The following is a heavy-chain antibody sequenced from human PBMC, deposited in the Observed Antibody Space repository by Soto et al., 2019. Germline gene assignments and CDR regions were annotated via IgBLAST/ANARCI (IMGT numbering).Heavy chain of an antibody. CDR2: IVPMFGTS. V-gene: IGHV1-69*06. J-gene: IGHJ4*02. CDR1: GGTSTRYA. CDR3: NRGSEYDFWSGYL. Sequence: QERLVQSGAEVRKPGSSVKVSCKVTGGTSTRYAINWVRQAPGQGLEWMGGIVPMFGTSKYAQKFQGRVTITADTSTNIAYMELKSLRSEDTAVYYCNRGSEYDFWSGYLWGQGTLVSVSS. D-gene: IGHD3-3*01.